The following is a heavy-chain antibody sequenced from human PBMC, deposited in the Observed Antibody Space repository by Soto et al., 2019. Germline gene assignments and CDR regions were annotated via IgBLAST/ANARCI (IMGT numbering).Heavy chain of an antibody. J-gene: IGHJ3*02. Sequence: AVKVSCKASGGTFSSYAISWVRQAPGQGLEWMGGIIPIFGTANYAQKFQGRVTITADESTSTAYMELSSLRSEDTAVYYCARMYSSGWPLGGDAFDIWGQGTMVTVSS. D-gene: IGHD6-19*01. CDR2: IIPIFGTA. CDR3: ARMYSSGWPLGGDAFDI. CDR1: GGTFSSYA. V-gene: IGHV1-69*13.